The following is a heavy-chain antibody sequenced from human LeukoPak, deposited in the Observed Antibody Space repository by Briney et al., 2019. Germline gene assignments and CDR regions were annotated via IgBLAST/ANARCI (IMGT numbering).Heavy chain of an antibody. CDR2: INPSGGST. CDR1: GYTFTKYY. Sequence: ASVKVSCKASGYTFTKYYIHWVRQAPGQGLKWMGVINPSGGSTSYAQKFQGRVTMTRDTSTSTVYMELSSLRSEDTAVCYCARSGSSGWYHFDLWGRGTLVTVSS. D-gene: IGHD6-19*01. CDR3: ARSGSSGWYHFDL. V-gene: IGHV1-46*01. J-gene: IGHJ2*01.